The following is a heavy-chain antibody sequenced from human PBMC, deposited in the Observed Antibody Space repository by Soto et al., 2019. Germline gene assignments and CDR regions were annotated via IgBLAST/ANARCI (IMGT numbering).Heavy chain of an antibody. J-gene: IGHJ6*02. CDR2: ILPIFRTA. CDR3: AREIRYSGHERLFYFFGMDV. D-gene: IGHD5-12*01. CDR1: GGTFSSYA. V-gene: IGHV1-69*06. Sequence: GASVKVSCKASGGTFSSYAISWVRQAPGQGLEWMGGILPIFRTANYAQKFQGRVTITADKSTSTAYMELSSLRSEDTAVYYCAREIRYSGHERLFYFFGMDVWGRGTTVTASS.